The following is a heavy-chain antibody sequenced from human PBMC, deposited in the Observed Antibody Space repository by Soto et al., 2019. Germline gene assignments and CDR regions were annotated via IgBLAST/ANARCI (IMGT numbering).Heavy chain of an antibody. V-gene: IGHV4-39*01. CDR2: IYYSGST. J-gene: IGHJ6*02. D-gene: IGHD2-15*01. CDR3: ARQVASMVGYYYYGMDV. Sequence: ASETLSFTCTVSGGSISSSSYYWGWIRQPPGKGLEWIGSIYYSGSTYYNPSLKSRVTISVDTSKNQFSLKLSSVTAADTAVYYCARQVASMVGYYYYGMDVWGQGTTVTVSS. CDR1: GGSISSSSYY.